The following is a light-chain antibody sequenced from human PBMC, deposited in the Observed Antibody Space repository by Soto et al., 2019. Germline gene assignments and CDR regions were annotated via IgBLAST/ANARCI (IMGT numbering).Light chain of an antibody. V-gene: IGKV1-5*03. CDR1: QSISTW. J-gene: IGKJ1*01. Sequence: DIQMTQSPSALSASVGDTVTITCRASQSISTWLAWYQQKSGKAPKLLIYKASSLESGVPSMFSGSGSGTEFTLTISSLLPDDFATYYCQQYNSYSRTFGQGTKVEVK. CDR3: QQYNSYSRT. CDR2: KAS.